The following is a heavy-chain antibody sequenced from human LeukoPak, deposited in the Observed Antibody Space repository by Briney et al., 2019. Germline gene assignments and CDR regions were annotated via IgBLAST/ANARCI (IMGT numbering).Heavy chain of an antibody. J-gene: IGHJ4*02. CDR1: GFTFSSYG. D-gene: IGHD6-6*01. V-gene: IGHV3-30*18. CDR3: AKVALIAARLGYFDY. Sequence: GRSLRLSCAASGFTFSSYGMHWVRQAPGKGLEWVAVISYDGSNKYYADSVKGRFTISRDNSKNTLYLQMNSLRAEDTAVYYCAKVALIAARLGYFDYWGQGTLVTVSS. CDR2: ISYDGSNK.